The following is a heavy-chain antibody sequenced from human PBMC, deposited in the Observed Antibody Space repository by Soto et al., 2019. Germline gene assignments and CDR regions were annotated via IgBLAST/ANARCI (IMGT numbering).Heavy chain of an antibody. CDR3: ATLPPRIVVVFTEMPT. Sequence: QVQLRESGPRLVKPSGILSLACAVSGGSISSSYWWTWVRQAPGKGLQWIGEIYHSGITNYNPSLRSRVSMSVDKSNNEFSLSLTSVTAADTAVYYCATLPPRIVVVFTEMPTWGQGKVVTVSS. D-gene: IGHD2-21*01. J-gene: IGHJ5*02. CDR1: GGSISSSYW. CDR2: IYHSGIT. V-gene: IGHV4-4*02.